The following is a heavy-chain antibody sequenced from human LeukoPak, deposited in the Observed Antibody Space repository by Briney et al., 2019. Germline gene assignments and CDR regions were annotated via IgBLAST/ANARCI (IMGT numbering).Heavy chain of an antibody. J-gene: IGHJ6*02. CDR3: ARVRRERYYYYGMDV. V-gene: IGHV3-30*04. Sequence: GGSLRLSCAASGFTFSSYAMHWVRQAPGKGLEWVAVISYDGSNKYYADSVKGRFTISRDNSKNTLYLQMNSLRAENTAAYYCARVRRERYYYYGMDVWGQGTTVTVSS. CDR2: ISYDGSNK. D-gene: IGHD1-1*01. CDR1: GFTFSSYA.